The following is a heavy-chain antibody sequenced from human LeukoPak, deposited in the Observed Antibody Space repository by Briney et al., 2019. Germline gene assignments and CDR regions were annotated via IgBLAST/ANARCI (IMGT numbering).Heavy chain of an antibody. CDR2: IKQDGSDK. Sequence: GGSLRLSCAASGFTFSSYWMSWVRQAPGKGLEWVANIKQDGSDKYYVDSVKGRFTISRDNAKNSLFLQMNSLRAEDTAVYYCARKGYYYGMDVWGQGTTLTVSS. V-gene: IGHV3-7*01. CDR1: GFTFSSYW. CDR3: ARKGYYYGMDV. J-gene: IGHJ6*02.